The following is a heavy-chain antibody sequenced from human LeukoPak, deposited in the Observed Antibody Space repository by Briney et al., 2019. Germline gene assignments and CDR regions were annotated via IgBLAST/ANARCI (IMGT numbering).Heavy chain of an antibody. Sequence: SETLSLTCAVYGGSFSGYYWSWIRQPPGKGLEWIGEINHSGSTNYNPSLKSRVTISVDTSKNQFSLKLSSVTAADTAVYYCARGRYSGSYEPWGQGTLVTVSS. CDR2: INHSGST. CDR3: ARGRYSGSYEP. CDR1: GGSFSGYY. J-gene: IGHJ5*02. V-gene: IGHV4-34*01. D-gene: IGHD1-26*01.